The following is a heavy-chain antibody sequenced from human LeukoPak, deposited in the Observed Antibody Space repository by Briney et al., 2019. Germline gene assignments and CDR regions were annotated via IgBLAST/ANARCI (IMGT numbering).Heavy chain of an antibody. J-gene: IGHJ4*02. V-gene: IGHV4-30-2*01. CDR3: AGDSSGYGRN. D-gene: IGHD3-22*01. CDR2: IYHSGST. Sequence: SETLSLTCTVSGGSISSGGYYWSWIRQPPGKGLEWIGYIYHSGSTYYNPSLKSRVTISVDRSKNQFSLKLSSVTAADTAVYYCAGDSSGYGRNWGQGTLVTVSS. CDR1: GGSISSGGYY.